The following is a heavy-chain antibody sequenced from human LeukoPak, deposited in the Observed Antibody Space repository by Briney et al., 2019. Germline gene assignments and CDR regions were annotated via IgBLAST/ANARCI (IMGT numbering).Heavy chain of an antibody. CDR2: IYYSGST. CDR3: ARRSDYYGSGSYSFLFDY. Sequence: PSETLSLTCTVSGGSISSSDYYWSWIRQPPGKGLEWIGYIYYSGSTYYNPFLKSRVTISIDTSKNQFSLKLTSVTAADTAVYYCARRSDYYGSGSYSFLFDYWGRGTLVTVAS. V-gene: IGHV4-30-4*01. D-gene: IGHD3-10*01. CDR1: GGSISSSDYY. J-gene: IGHJ4*02.